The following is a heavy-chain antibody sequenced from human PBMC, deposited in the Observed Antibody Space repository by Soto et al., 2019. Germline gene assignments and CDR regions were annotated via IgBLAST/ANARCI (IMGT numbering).Heavy chain of an antibody. CDR1: GYSFTSYC. D-gene: IGHD2-2*01. CDR3: VRGTAIVVVPAADGRVDFDY. CDR2: ISAYNFNT. Sequence: ASVKVSCKSSGYSFTSYCISWVRRAPGQGLECMARISAYNFNTNYAQKFQDRVTMTTDTSTSTVYMELRSLRSDDTAVYYCVRGTAIVVVPAADGRVDFDYWGQGTLVTVSS. V-gene: IGHV1-18*01. J-gene: IGHJ4*02.